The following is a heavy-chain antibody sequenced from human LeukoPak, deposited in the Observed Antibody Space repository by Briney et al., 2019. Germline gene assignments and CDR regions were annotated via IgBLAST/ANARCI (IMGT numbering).Heavy chain of an antibody. V-gene: IGHV1-2*02. CDR3: ARDSTYGSGSYYNY. CDR2: INPNSGGT. D-gene: IGHD3-10*01. CDR1: GYTFTGYY. Sequence: ASVRVSCTASGYTFTGYYMHWVRRAPGQGLEWMGWINPNSGGTNYAQKFQGRVTMTRDTSISTAYMELSRLRSDDTAVYYCARDSTYGSGSYYNYWGQGTLVTVSS. J-gene: IGHJ4*02.